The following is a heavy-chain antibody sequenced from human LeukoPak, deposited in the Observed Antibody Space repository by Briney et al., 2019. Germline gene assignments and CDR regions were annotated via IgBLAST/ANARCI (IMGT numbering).Heavy chain of an antibody. CDR3: ALYDFWSGYYTFDY. D-gene: IGHD3-3*01. V-gene: IGHV1-2*02. J-gene: IGHJ4*02. CDR1: GYTFTGYY. Sequence: ASVKVSCKASGYTFTGYYMHWVRQAPGQGPEWMGWINPNSGGTNYAQKFQGRVTMTRDTSISTAYMELSRLRSDDTAVYYCALYDFWSGYYTFDYWGQGTLVTVSS. CDR2: INPNSGGT.